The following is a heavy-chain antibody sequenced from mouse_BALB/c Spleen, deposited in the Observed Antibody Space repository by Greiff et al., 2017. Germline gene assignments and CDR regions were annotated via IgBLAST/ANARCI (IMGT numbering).Heavy chain of an antibody. J-gene: IGHJ2*01. CDR2: INPNNGGT. CDR1: GYTFTDYN. D-gene: IGHD2-10*02. CDR3: ARLEYGNYGFDY. Sequence: SGPELVKPGASVKIPCKASGYTFTDYNMDWVKQSHGKSLEWIGDINPNNGGTIYNQKFKGKATLTVDKSSSTAYMELRSLTSEDTAVYYCARLEYGNYGFDYWGQGTTLTVSS. V-gene: IGHV1-18*01.